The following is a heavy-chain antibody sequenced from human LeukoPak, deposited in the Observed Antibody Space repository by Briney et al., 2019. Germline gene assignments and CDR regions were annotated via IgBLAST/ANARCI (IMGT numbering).Heavy chain of an antibody. CDR2: IYYSGNT. V-gene: IGHV4-30-4*01. J-gene: IGHJ4*02. CDR1: GDSISSGDYY. CDR3: ALYGSGSYNFDY. D-gene: IGHD3-10*01. Sequence: SETLSLTCTVSGDSISSGDYYWSWIRQPPEKGLEWIGYIYYSGNTHYNPSLKSQITISVDMSKNQFSLQLSSVTAADTAVYYCALYGSGSYNFDYWGQGTLVTVSS.